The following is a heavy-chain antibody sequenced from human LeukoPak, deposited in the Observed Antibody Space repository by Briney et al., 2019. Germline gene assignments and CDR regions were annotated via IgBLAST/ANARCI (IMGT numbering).Heavy chain of an antibody. CDR2: IWYDGSNK. J-gene: IGHJ4*02. Sequence: TGGSLRLSCAASGFTFSSYGMHWVRQAPGKGLEWVAVIWYDGSNKYYADSVKGRFTISRDNSKNTLYLQMNSLRAEDTAVYYCAKVKGPYYYDSSPLDYWGQGTLVTASS. V-gene: IGHV3-33*06. CDR3: AKVKGPYYYDSSPLDY. D-gene: IGHD3-22*01. CDR1: GFTFSSYG.